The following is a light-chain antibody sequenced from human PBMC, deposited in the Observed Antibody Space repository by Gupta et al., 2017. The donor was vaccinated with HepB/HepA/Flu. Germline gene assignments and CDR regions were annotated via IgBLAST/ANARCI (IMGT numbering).Light chain of an antibody. CDR3: QQHNNWPPLT. Sequence: ETVLTQSPATLSLSPGQRATLSCRASQSVNSYLAWYQQKPGQAPRLLIYDASQRGTGIPARFSGSGYGTDFTLTISSLEPEDFAVYYCQQHNNWPPLTFGGGTKVDI. CDR2: DAS. CDR1: QSVNSY. J-gene: IGKJ4*01. V-gene: IGKV3-11*01.